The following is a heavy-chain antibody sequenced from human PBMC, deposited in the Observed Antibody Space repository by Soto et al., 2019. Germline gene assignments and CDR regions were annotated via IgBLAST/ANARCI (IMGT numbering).Heavy chain of an antibody. D-gene: IGHD1-26*01. CDR3: ARVSGSYYYGMDV. CDR1: GGSISSSNW. Sequence: QVQLQESGPGLVKPSGTLSLTCAVSGGSISSSNWWSWVRQPPGKGLEWIGEIYHSGSTNYNPSLKSRVTXSXDQXKNQFSLKLSSVTAADTAVYYCARVSGSYYYGMDVWGQGTTVTVSS. V-gene: IGHV4-4*02. CDR2: IYHSGST. J-gene: IGHJ6*02.